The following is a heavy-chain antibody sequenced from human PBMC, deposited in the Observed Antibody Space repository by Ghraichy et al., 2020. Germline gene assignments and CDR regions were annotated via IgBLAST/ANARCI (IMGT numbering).Heavy chain of an antibody. Sequence: SLNISCAASGFSFSSYEMNWVRQAPGKGLEWVSYIRSGGSAIYYADSVKGRFTMSRDNAKSSLYLQMNSLRADDTAVYYCARDEADGGIDYWGRGTLVTVSS. V-gene: IGHV3-48*03. CDR1: GFSFSSYE. J-gene: IGHJ4*02. CDR3: ARDEADGGIDY. CDR2: IRSGGSAI. D-gene: IGHD3-16*01.